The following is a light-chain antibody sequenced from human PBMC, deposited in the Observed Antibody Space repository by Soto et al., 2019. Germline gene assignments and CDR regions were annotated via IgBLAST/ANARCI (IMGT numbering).Light chain of an antibody. CDR2: DAS. J-gene: IGKJ1*01. CDR3: QQRSNWLWT. Sequence: EIVLTQSPATLSLSPGERATLSCRASQSVSSYLGWYQQKPGQAPRLLIFDASNRATGIPPRFSGSGSGTDFTLTISSLEPEDFAVYYCQQRSNWLWTFGQGTKVEIK. CDR1: QSVSSY. V-gene: IGKV3-11*01.